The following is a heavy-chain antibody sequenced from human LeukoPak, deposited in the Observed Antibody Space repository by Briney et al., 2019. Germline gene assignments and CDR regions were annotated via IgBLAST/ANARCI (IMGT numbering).Heavy chain of an antibody. Sequence: GGSLRLSCAASGFTFSGYWMHWVRQGPERGLELVSRIDNDGHGILYADSVKGRFTTSRDNAKNTLYLQMNSLRFEDTAVYYCATGGGWAPSFGVVTHIDVWGKGTTVTVSS. CDR3: ATGGGWAPSFGVVTHIDV. J-gene: IGHJ6*03. D-gene: IGHD3-3*01. CDR2: IDNDGHGI. CDR1: GFTFSGYW. V-gene: IGHV3-74*03.